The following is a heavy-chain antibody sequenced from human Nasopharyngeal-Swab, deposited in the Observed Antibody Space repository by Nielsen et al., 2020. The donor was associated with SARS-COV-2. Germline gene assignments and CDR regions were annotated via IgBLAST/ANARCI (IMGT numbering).Heavy chain of an antibody. J-gene: IGHJ6*02. CDR1: GYTFTDYC. V-gene: IGHV1-2*06. Sequence: ASVKVSCTASGYTFTDYCMHWVRQAPGQGLEWMGRISANTGGTDYAQIFQGRVTMTRDTSITTVYMELGRLRSDDTAVYYCARGGDAWGVEGLYALDVWGQGTTVTVSS. CDR2: ISANTGGT. D-gene: IGHD3-16*01. CDR3: ARGGDAWGVEGLYALDV.